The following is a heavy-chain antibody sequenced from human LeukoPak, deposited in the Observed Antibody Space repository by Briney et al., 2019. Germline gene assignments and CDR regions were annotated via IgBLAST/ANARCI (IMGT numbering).Heavy chain of an antibody. J-gene: IGHJ4*02. CDR3: AREEWELLRGVIDY. Sequence: SETLSLTCTVSGYSISSGYYWSWIRQPAGKGLEWIGRIYTSGSTNYNPSLKSRVTMSVDTSKNQFSLKLSSVTAADTAVYYCAREEWELLRGVIDYWGQGTLVTVSS. D-gene: IGHD1-26*01. V-gene: IGHV4-4*07. CDR2: IYTSGST. CDR1: GYSISSGYY.